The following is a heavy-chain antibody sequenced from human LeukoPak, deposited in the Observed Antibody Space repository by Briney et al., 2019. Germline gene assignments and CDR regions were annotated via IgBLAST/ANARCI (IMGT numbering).Heavy chain of an antibody. CDR2: IKQDGSEK. D-gene: IGHD3-22*01. V-gene: IGHV3-7*01. CDR3: ARDYLLIHYDSSGYYRDAFDL. Sequence: GGSLRLSCAASGFTMSSYWMSWVRQAPGKGLEWVANIKQDGSEKYYVASVKGRFTISRDNAKNSLYLQMNSLRAEDTAVYYCARDYLLIHYDSSGYYRDAFDLWGQGTMVTVSS. CDR1: GFTMSSYW. J-gene: IGHJ3*01.